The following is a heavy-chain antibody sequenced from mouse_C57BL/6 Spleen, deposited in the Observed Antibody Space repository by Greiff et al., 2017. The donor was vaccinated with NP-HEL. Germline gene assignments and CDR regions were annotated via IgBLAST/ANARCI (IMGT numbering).Heavy chain of an antibody. CDR1: GYTFTDYE. CDR3: TRPSYDYDVPPFAY. V-gene: IGHV1-15*01. D-gene: IGHD2-4*01. J-gene: IGHJ3*01. Sequence: QVQLKESGAELVRPGASVTLSCKASGYTFTDYEMHWVKQTPVHGLEWIGAIDPETGGTAYNQKFKGKAILTADKSSSTAYMELRSLTSEDSAVYYCTRPSYDYDVPPFAYWGQGTLVTVSA. CDR2: IDPETGGT.